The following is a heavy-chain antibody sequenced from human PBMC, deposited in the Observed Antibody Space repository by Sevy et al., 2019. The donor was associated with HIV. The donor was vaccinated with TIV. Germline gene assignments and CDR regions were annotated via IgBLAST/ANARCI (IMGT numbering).Heavy chain of an antibody. CDR2: ISWNSGST. D-gene: IGHD3-22*01. CDR3: AKAASIVSSGYGYFGMDV. Sequence: GGSLRLSCAASGFTFDDYAMYWVRQAPGKGLEWVSGISWNSGSTGYADSVRGRFTNSRDNVKTSLHLQMNSLRAEDTALYYCAKAASIVSSGYGYFGMDVWGQGTTVTVSS. CDR1: GFTFDDYA. V-gene: IGHV3-9*01. J-gene: IGHJ6*02.